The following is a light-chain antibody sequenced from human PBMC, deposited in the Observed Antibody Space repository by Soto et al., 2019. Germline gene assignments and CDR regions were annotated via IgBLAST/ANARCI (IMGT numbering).Light chain of an antibody. Sequence: DIVMTQSPLSLPVTPGEPASISCGSSQSLLESNGNNYLDWYLQKPGQSPQLLIFLGSNRASGVPDRFSGSGSGTDFTLKISRVEAEDVGVYYCMQALQSPTFGQGTKV. CDR1: QSLLESNGNNY. CDR2: LGS. V-gene: IGKV2-28*01. CDR3: MQALQSPT. J-gene: IGKJ1*01.